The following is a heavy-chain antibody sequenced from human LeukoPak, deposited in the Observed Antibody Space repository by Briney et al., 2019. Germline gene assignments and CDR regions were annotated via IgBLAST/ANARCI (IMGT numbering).Heavy chain of an antibody. CDR2: IWYDGSNK. J-gene: IGHJ4*02. Sequence: PGGSLRLSCAASGFTFSSYGMHWVRQAPCKRLEWVAVIWYDGSNKYYADSVKGRFTISRDNSKNTLYLQMNSLRAEDTAVYYCARDQSRYYYGSGSYYLFDYWGQGTLVTVSS. V-gene: IGHV3-33*01. CDR1: GFTFSSYG. D-gene: IGHD3-10*01. CDR3: ARDQSRYYYGSGSYYLFDY.